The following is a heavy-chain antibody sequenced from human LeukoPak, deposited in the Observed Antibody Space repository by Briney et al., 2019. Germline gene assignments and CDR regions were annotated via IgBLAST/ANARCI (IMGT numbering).Heavy chain of an antibody. CDR2: ISGSGGST. CDR1: GFTFSSYA. CDR3: AKFFLGDLYYYYGMDV. Sequence: PGGSLRLFCAASGFTFSSYAMSWVRQAPGKGLEWVSAISGSGGSTYYADSVKGRFTISRDNSKNTLYLQMNSLRAEDTAVYYCAKFFLGDLYYYYGMDVWGQGTTVTVSS. D-gene: IGHD3-10*01. J-gene: IGHJ6*02. V-gene: IGHV3-23*01.